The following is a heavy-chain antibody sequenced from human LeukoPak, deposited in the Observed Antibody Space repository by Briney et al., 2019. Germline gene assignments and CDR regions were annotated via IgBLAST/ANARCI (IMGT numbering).Heavy chain of an antibody. Sequence: SETLSLTCTVSGGSISSYYWSWIRQPPGKGLEWIGYIYYSGSTNYNPSLKSRVTISVDTSKNQFSLKLSSVTAADTAVYYCATSSRDIVTGEPRGGALDIWGQGTMVTVSS. V-gene: IGHV4-59*08. D-gene: IGHD3-9*01. CDR2: IYYSGST. CDR1: GGSISSYY. J-gene: IGHJ3*02. CDR3: ATSSRDIVTGEPRGGALDI.